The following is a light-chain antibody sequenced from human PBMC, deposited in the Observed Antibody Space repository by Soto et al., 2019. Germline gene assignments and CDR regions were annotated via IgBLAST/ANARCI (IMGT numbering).Light chain of an antibody. J-gene: IGLJ1*01. CDR2: ANT. CDR1: SSNIGAGYD. CDR3: QSYDSSLRGSV. Sequence: QSVLTQPPSVSGAPGQRLTISCTGRSSNIGAGYDVHWYQQLPGTAPKLLIYANTARPSGVPARFSGSKSGTSASLAINGLQTEDEADYYCQSYDSSLRGSVFGTGTKLTVL. V-gene: IGLV1-40*01.